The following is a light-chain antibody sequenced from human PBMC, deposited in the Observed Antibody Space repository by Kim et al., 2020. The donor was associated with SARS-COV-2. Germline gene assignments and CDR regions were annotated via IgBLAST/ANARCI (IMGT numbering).Light chain of an antibody. J-gene: IGKJ1*01. CDR1: RNCGNY. CDR2: EGA. V-gene: IGKV3-11*01. CDR3: QQRSDWPPWT. Sequence: APGGRAPLPCRADRNCGNYLAWYQLNPAQVPGLLIYEGANRATGIPARFSASGSGTGFTLTISSLEPEDFAVYYCQQRSDWPPWTFGQGTKVDIK.